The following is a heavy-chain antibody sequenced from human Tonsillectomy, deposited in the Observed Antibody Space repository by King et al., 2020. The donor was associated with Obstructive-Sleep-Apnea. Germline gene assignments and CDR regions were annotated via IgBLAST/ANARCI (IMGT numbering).Heavy chain of an antibody. V-gene: IGHV4-59*08. CDR3: AGRRNDSPGFAFDI. CDR2: MFNSGST. D-gene: IGHD1-1*01. Sequence: QLQESGPGLVKPSETLSLTCTVSGVSISGVYCSWIRQPPGKGLDCIGYMFNSGSTNYNPPLKSRVTISVDTSKNQFSLNLTSVTAADTAVYYCAGRRNDSPGFAFDIWGQGTMVTVSS. J-gene: IGHJ3*02. CDR1: GVSISGVY.